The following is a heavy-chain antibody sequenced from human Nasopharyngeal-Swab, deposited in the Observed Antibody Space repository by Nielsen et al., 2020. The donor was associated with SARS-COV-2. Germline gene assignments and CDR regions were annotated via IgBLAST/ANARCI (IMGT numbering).Heavy chain of an antibody. CDR3: ARLQRRGTPSIPDYMDV. V-gene: IGHV5-10-1*01. D-gene: IGHD1-14*01. CDR2: IDPSDSYT. CDR1: GYSFTSYW. Sequence: GESLKISCKGSGYSFTSYWISWVRQMPGKGLEWMGRIDPSDSYTNYSPSFQGHVTISADKSISTAYLQWSSLKASDTAMYYCARLQRRGTPSIPDYMDVWGKGTTVTVSS. J-gene: IGHJ6*03.